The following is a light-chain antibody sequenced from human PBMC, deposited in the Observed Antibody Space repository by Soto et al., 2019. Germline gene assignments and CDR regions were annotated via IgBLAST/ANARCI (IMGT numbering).Light chain of an antibody. V-gene: IGKV3D-20*02. J-gene: IGKJ1*01. Sequence: IVWTQSPGTLSLSPGARATLSCRASQSVSSSYLAWYQQKPGQAPRLLIYGASSRATGIPDRFGGSGSGTDFNLTISRLETEDFAVYDCQQRSNWTRTFGQWTKGDIK. CDR1: QSVSSSY. CDR2: GAS. CDR3: QQRSNWTRT.